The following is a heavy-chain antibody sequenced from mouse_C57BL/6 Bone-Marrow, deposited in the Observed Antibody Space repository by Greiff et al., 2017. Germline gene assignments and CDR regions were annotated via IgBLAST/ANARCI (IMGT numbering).Heavy chain of an antibody. CDR1: GYTFPSYG. CDR3: ARGVYDGYYGFAY. D-gene: IGHD2-3*01. CDR2: IYPRSGNT. V-gene: IGHV1-81*01. Sequence: QVQLQQSGAELARPGASVKLSCKASGYTFPSYGISWVKQRTGQGLEWIGEIYPRSGNTYYNEKFKGKATLTADKSSSPAYMELRSLTSEDSAVYFCARGVYDGYYGFAYWGQGTLVTVSA. J-gene: IGHJ3*01.